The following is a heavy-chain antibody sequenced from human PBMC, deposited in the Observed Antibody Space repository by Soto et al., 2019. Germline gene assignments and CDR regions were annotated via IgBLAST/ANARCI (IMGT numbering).Heavy chain of an antibody. Sequence: GGSLRLSCAASGLTFSTYGMNWVRQAPGKGLEWLSSISDSGHYIYYADSVKGRFTISRDNAKNSLFLQMNSLRGEDTAVYYCARSGLALPYSASHWFDPWGQGTLVTVSS. CDR1: GLTFSTYG. J-gene: IGHJ5*01. CDR2: ISDSGHYI. CDR3: ARSGLALPYSASHWFDP. V-gene: IGHV3-21*01. D-gene: IGHD3-22*01.